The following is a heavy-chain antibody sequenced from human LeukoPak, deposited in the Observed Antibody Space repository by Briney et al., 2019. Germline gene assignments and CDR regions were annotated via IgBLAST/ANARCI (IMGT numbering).Heavy chain of an antibody. J-gene: IGHJ3*02. Sequence: GGSLRLSCAASGFTFSSYWMHWVRQVPGKGLVWVSRIGTDGGGTTYADYVQGRFTISRDNAKNTLYLQMNSLRAEDTAVYYCARDKYGGNSNAFDIWGQGTLVTVSS. CDR2: IGTDGGGT. V-gene: IGHV3-74*01. CDR1: GFTFSSYW. D-gene: IGHD4-23*01. CDR3: ARDKYGGNSNAFDI.